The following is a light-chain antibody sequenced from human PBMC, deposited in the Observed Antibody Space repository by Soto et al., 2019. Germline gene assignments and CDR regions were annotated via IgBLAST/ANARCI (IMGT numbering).Light chain of an antibody. J-gene: IGKJ4*01. CDR1: QSVSSSD. CDR2: GAS. V-gene: IGKV3-20*01. Sequence: DTVLTQSPGTLSLSPGERASLSCRASQSVSSSDLAWYQQKPGQAPRLLIYGASTRATGIPDRFSGSGSGTDFTLTISRLEPEDFAVFYCQQYGSSPLTFGGGTKVDI. CDR3: QQYGSSPLT.